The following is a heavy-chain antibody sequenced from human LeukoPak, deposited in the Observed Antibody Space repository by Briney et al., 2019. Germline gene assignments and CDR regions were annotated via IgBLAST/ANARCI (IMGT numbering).Heavy chain of an antibody. CDR2: MYSSGST. Sequence: PSETLSLTCTVSGGSISSSSYYWGWIRQPPGKGLEWIGSMYSSGSTYYNPSLKSRVTISVDTSKNQFSLKLSSVTAADTAVYYCARRAGAYSHPYDYWGQGTLVTVSS. J-gene: IGHJ4*02. D-gene: IGHD4/OR15-4a*01. CDR3: ARRAGAYSHPYDY. V-gene: IGHV4-39*07. CDR1: GGSISSSSYY.